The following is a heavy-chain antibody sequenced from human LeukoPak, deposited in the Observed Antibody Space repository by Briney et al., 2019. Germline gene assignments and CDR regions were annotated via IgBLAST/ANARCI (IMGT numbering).Heavy chain of an antibody. D-gene: IGHD1-26*01. CDR3: ARVGVYSGSYLED. CDR2: IYYSGST. CDR1: GGSMSSYY. Sequence: SETLSLTCTVSGGSMSSYYWSWIRQPPGKGLEWIGYIYYSGSTNYKPSLKSRVTISVDTSKNQFSLKLSSVTAADTAVYYCARVGVYSGSYLEDWGQGTLVTVSS. J-gene: IGHJ4*02. V-gene: IGHV4-59*01.